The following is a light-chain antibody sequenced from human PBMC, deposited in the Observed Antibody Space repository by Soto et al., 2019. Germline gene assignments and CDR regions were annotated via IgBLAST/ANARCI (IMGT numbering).Light chain of an antibody. Sequence: QSVLTQPASVSGSPGQSITISCTGTSSDVGGYNYVSWYQQHPGKAPKLMIYDVSNRPSGVSNRFSGSKSGNTASLNISGLQAEDGADYYCSSYTSSSTLEVFGGGTKLPVL. V-gene: IGLV2-14*01. J-gene: IGLJ2*01. CDR3: SSYTSSSTLEV. CDR2: DVS. CDR1: SSDVGGYNY.